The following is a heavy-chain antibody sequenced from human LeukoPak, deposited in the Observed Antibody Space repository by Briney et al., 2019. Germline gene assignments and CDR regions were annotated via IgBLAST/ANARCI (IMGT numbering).Heavy chain of an antibody. D-gene: IGHD3-10*01. Sequence: GGSLRLSCAASGFTFSSYPMTWVRQAPGKGLEGVSTIGSSAGDTHYADSVKGRFTISRDNSKNSLYLQMNSLRAEDTAVYYCAKYYYTSGSSGGRVFDYWGQGTLVTVSS. CDR1: GFTFSSYP. J-gene: IGHJ4*02. CDR3: AKYYYTSGSSGGRVFDY. V-gene: IGHV3-23*01. CDR2: IGSSAGDT.